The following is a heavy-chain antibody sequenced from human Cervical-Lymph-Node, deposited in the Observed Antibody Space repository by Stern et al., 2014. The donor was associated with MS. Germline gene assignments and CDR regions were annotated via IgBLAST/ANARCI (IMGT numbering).Heavy chain of an antibody. V-gene: IGHV1-69*06. Sequence: QVQLVESGAEGKKPGSSVKVSCKASGDTFTDYAISWVRQAPGQGPEWMGGITPIFGSADYAQKFQGRLTITADRSTSTAYMDLSSLTSEDTAVYYCAREVGSLAMDVWGQGTTVIVSS. CDR3: AREVGSLAMDV. CDR1: GDTFTDYA. J-gene: IGHJ6*01. D-gene: IGHD1-1*01. CDR2: ITPIFGSA.